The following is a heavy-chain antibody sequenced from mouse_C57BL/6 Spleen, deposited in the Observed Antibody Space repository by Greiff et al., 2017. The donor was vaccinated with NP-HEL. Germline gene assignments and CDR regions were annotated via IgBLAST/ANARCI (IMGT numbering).Heavy chain of an antibody. CDR1: GYTFTTYP. D-gene: IGHD3-2*02. CDR2: FHPYNDDT. CDR3: ARGGNTAQAFAY. Sequence: QVQLKESGAELVKPGASVKMSCKASGYTFTTYPIEWMKQNHGKSLEWIGNFHPYNDDTKYNEKFKGKATLTVEKSSSTVYLELSRLTSDGSAVYYCARGGNTAQAFAYWGQGTLVTVSA. V-gene: IGHV1-47*01. J-gene: IGHJ3*01.